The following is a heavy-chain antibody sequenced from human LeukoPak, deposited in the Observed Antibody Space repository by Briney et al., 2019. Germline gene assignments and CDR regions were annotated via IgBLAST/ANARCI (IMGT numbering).Heavy chain of an antibody. CDR3: ARGRQLPGIAAAGTFFDY. Sequence: PSETLSLTCAVYGGSFSGYYWSWIRQPPGKGLEWIGEINHSGSTNYNPSLKSRVTISVDTSKNQFSLKLSSVTAADTAVYYCARGRQLPGIAAAGTFFDYWGQGTLVTVSS. D-gene: IGHD6-13*01. CDR2: INHSGST. J-gene: IGHJ4*02. V-gene: IGHV4-34*01. CDR1: GGSFSGYY.